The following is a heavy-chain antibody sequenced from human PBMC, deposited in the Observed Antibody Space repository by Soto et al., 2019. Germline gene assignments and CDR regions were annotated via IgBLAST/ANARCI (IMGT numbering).Heavy chain of an antibody. Sequence: GGSLRLPCAASGFTFSSHSMNWVRQAPGKGLEWVASIYRSSVFRFGPNEFYADSVRGRFIISRDNTNNLVFLQMDSLRVEDTAVYYCAREFSSQLPLDYWGQGTLVTVSS. CDR3: AREFSSQLPLDY. CDR1: GFTFSSHS. J-gene: IGHJ4*02. V-gene: IGHV3-21*01. CDR2: IYRSSVFRFGPNE.